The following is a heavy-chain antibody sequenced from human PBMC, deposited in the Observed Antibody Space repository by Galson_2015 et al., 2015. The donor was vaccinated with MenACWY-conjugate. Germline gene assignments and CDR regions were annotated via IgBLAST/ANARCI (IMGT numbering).Heavy chain of an antibody. J-gene: IGHJ4*02. V-gene: IGHV3-53*01. CDR3: ASPLSTISGFDY. CDR2: IYTGGNT. D-gene: IGHD6-19*01. CDR1: GFTVSDNY. Sequence: SLRLSCAASGFTVSDNYMNWVRQPPGKGLEWVSVIYTGGNTYYADSVKGRFSISRDNSKNTVYLQMNSLRAEDSAVYYCASPLSTISGFDYWGRGVLVTVSS.